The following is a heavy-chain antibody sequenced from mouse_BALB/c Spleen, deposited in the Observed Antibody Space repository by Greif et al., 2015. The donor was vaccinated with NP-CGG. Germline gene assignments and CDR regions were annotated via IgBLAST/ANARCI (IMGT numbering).Heavy chain of an antibody. D-gene: IGHD1-1*01. J-gene: IGHJ1*01. CDR1: GFTFSSYG. V-gene: IGHV5-6-3*01. Sequence: EVQLVESGGGLVQPGGSLKLSCAASGFTFSSYGMSWVRQTPDKRLELVATINSNGGSTYYPDSVKGRFTISRDNAKNTLYLQMGSLKSEDTAMYYCARDGGYYYGSSYAWYFDVWGAGTTVTVSS. CDR2: INSNGGST. CDR3: ARDGGYYYGSSYAWYFDV.